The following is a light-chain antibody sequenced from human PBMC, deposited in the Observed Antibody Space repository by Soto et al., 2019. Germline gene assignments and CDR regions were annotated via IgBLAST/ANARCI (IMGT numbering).Light chain of an antibody. V-gene: IGLV1-40*01. J-gene: IGLJ1*01. Sequence: QSVLTQPPSVSGAPGQRVTISCTGSSSNIGAGYDVNWYQQVPGAAPKLLIYGNSNRPSGVPDRISGSKSGTSASLAITGLRAEDEADYCCKSYDSSVTGYVFGTGTKVTVL. CDR1: SSNIGAGYD. CDR2: GNS. CDR3: KSYDSSVTGYV.